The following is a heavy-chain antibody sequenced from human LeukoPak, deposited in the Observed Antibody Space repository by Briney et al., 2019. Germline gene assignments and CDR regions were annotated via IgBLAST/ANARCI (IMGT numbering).Heavy chain of an antibody. CDR2: INHSGST. D-gene: IGHD7-27*01. J-gene: IGHJ6*03. CDR1: GGSFSGYY. V-gene: IGHV4-34*01. Sequence: SETLSLTCAVYGGSFSGYYWSWIRQPPGKGLEWIGEINHSGSTNYNPPLKSRVTISVYTSKNQFSLKLSSVTAADTAVYYCARHWGYYYYYMDVWGKGTTVTVSS. CDR3: ARHWGYYYYYMDV.